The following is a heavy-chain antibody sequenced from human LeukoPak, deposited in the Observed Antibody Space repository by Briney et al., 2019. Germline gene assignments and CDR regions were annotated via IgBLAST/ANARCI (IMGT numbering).Heavy chain of an antibody. Sequence: ASVKVSCKASGYTFTSYAMNWVRQAPGQGLEWMGWINTNTGNPTYAQGFTGRFVFSLDTSVSTAYLQISSLKAEDTAVYYCARVSLVAGRRGWFDPWGQGTLVTVSS. CDR1: GYTFTSYA. J-gene: IGHJ5*02. D-gene: IGHD6-19*01. CDR3: ARVSLVAGRRGWFDP. V-gene: IGHV7-4-1*02. CDR2: INTNTGNP.